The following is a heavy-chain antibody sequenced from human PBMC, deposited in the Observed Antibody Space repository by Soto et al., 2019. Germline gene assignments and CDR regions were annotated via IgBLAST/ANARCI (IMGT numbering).Heavy chain of an antibody. D-gene: IGHD2-15*01. Sequence: EVHLVESGGGLVKPGGSLRLSCAVSGFTFSSCTMNWVRQAPGKGLEWVSSISPSTSHIYYADSVKGRCTISRDNAKNSLFLQMNSPRAEDTAVYYCSGCSGGACHQNYGMDVWGQGTTVTVSS. J-gene: IGHJ6*02. CDR1: GFTFSSCT. CDR2: ISPSTSHI. V-gene: IGHV3-21*01. CDR3: SGCSGGACHQNYGMDV.